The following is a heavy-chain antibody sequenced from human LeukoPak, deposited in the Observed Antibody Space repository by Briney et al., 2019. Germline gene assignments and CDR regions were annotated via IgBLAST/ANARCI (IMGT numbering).Heavy chain of an antibody. V-gene: IGHV4-59*01. CDR3: ARGPEYYYGSGSPTRGILYAFDI. D-gene: IGHD3-10*01. CDR1: GGSISSYY. J-gene: IGHJ3*02. CDR2: IYYSGST. Sequence: PSETLSLTCTVSGGSISSYYWSWIRQPPGKGLEWIGYIYYSGSTNYNPSLKSRVTISVDTSKNQFSLKLSSVTAADTAVYYCARGPEYYYGSGSPTRGILYAFDIWGQGTMVTVSS.